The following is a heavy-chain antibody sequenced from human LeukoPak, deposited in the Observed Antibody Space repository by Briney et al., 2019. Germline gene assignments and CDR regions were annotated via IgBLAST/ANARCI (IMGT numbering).Heavy chain of an antibody. V-gene: IGHV3-30*18. D-gene: IGHD6-6*01. CDR3: AKTPHPYSSSTLYFDY. J-gene: IGHJ4*02. CDR1: GFTLSSYG. Sequence: GRSLRLSCAASGFTLSSYGMHWVRQAPGKGLEWVAVISYDGSNKYYADSVKGRFTISRDNSKNTLYLQMNSLRAEDTAVYYCAKTPHPYSSSTLYFDYWGQGTLVTVSS. CDR2: ISYDGSNK.